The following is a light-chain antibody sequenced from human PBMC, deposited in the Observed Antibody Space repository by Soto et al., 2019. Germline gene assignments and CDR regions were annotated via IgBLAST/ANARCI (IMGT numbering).Light chain of an antibody. CDR3: QQYTNWPPERT. Sequence: EIVMTQSPATLSVSPVERATLSCRASQSVSSDLAWYQQKPGQAPRLLIYGASTRATGIPARFSGSGSGTEFTLTISSLQSEDFAVYYCQQYTNWPPERTFGQGTKVEIK. CDR2: GAS. J-gene: IGKJ1*01. V-gene: IGKV3-15*01. CDR1: QSVSSD.